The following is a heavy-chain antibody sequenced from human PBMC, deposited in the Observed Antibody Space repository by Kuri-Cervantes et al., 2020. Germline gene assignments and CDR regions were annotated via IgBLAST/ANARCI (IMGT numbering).Heavy chain of an antibody. CDR2: INPNSGGT. CDR1: GYTFTGYY. Sequence: ASVKVSCKASGYTFTGYYMHWVRQAPGQGLEWMGWINPNSGGTNYAQKFQGRVTMTRDTSISTAYMELSRLRSDDTAVYYCARDGVGDTAMAYYYYGMDVWGQGTTVRLL. V-gene: IGHV1-2*02. J-gene: IGHJ6*02. D-gene: IGHD5-18*01. CDR3: ARDGVGDTAMAYYYYGMDV.